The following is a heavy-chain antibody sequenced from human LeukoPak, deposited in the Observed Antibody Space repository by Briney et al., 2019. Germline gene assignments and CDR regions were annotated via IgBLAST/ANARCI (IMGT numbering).Heavy chain of an antibody. Sequence: SETLSLTCTVSGGSISSGCYYWSWLRQHPGRGLEWIGYSYYSGSTYNNPSLKRRVTISVDTSKNQFSLKLSSVTAADTAVYYCARGRYDYVWGSYRQYLFDYWGQGTLVTVSS. D-gene: IGHD3-16*02. J-gene: IGHJ4*02. V-gene: IGHV4-31*03. CDR2: SYYSGST. CDR3: ARGRYDYVWGSYRQYLFDY. CDR1: GGSISSGCYY.